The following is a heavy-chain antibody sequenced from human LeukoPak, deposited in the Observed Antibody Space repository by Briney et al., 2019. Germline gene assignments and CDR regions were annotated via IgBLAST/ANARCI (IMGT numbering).Heavy chain of an antibody. CDR2: ISSSGSTI. V-gene: IGHV3-48*03. Sequence: HPGGSLRLSCAASGFTFSSYEMNWVRQAPGKGLEWVSYISSSGSTIYYADSVKGRFTISRDNAKNSLYLQMNSLRAEDTAVYYCARDPNDYGDPYFDYWGQGTLVTVSS. CDR1: GFTFSSYE. D-gene: IGHD4-17*01. CDR3: ARDPNDYGDPYFDY. J-gene: IGHJ4*02.